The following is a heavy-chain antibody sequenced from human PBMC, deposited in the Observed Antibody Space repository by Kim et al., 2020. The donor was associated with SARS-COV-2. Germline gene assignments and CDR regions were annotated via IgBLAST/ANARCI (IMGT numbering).Heavy chain of an antibody. CDR2: IYYSGST. CDR3: ARAETRIAIFGVVIILAFDI. Sequence: SETLSLTCTVSGGPISSGGYYWSWIRQHPGKGLEWIGYIYYSGSTYYNPSLKSRVTISVDTSKNQFSLKLSSVTAADTAVYYCARAETRIAIFGVVIILAFDIWGQGTMVTVSS. J-gene: IGHJ3*02. CDR1: GGPISSGGYY. D-gene: IGHD3-3*01. V-gene: IGHV4-31*03.